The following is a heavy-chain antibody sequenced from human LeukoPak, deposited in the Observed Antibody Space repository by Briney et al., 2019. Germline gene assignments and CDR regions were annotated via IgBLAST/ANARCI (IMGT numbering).Heavy chain of an antibody. CDR3: ARRAPYDFWSGYYDNWLDP. V-gene: IGHV4-39*01. CDR1: GGSISSSSYY. D-gene: IGHD3-3*01. CDR2: IYYSGST. Sequence: SETLSLTCTVSGGSISSSSYYWGWIRQPPGKGLEWIGSIYYSGSTYYNPSLKSRVTISVDTSKNQFSLKLSSVTAADTAVYYCARRAPYDFWSGYYDNWLDPWGQGTLVTVSS. J-gene: IGHJ5*02.